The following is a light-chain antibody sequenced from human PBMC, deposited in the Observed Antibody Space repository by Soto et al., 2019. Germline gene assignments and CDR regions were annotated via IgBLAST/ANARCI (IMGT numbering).Light chain of an antibody. Sequence: QSVLTQPASVSGSPGQSITISCTGTSSDVGSYNLVSWYQQHPGKAPKLMIYEVSKRPSGVSDRFSGSKSGNTASLTISGLQAEDEADYYCCSYAGSPTFYVF. CDR2: EVS. CDR3: CSYAGSPTFYV. CDR1: SSDVGSYNL. V-gene: IGLV2-23*02. J-gene: IGLJ1*01.